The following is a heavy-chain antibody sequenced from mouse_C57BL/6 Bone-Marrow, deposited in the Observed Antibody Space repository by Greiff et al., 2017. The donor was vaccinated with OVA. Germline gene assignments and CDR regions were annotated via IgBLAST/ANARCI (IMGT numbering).Heavy chain of an antibody. CDR3: ARPHYGSGGFYYAMDY. Sequence: EVKVVESGGGLVKPGGSLKLSCAASGFTFSDYGMHWVRQAPEKGLEWVAYISSGSSTIYYADTVKGRFTISRDNAKNTLFLQMTSLRSEDTAMYYCARPHYGSGGFYYAMDYWGQGTSVTVSS. V-gene: IGHV5-17*01. CDR2: ISSGSSTI. J-gene: IGHJ4*01. D-gene: IGHD1-1*01. CDR1: GFTFSDYG.